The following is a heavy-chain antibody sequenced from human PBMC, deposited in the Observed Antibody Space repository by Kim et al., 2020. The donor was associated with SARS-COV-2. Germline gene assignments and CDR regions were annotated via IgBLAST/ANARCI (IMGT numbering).Heavy chain of an antibody. CDR3: ARPSSTGNYYY. D-gene: IGHD1-26*01. J-gene: IGHJ4*02. V-gene: IGHV4-39*01. CDR2: T. Sequence: TSYNPTLKSRVTISVDTSKNQFSLKLSSVTAADTAVYYWARPSSTGNYYYWGQGTLVTVSS.